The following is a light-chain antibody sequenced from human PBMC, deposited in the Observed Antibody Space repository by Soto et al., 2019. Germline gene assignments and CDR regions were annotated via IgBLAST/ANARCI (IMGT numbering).Light chain of an antibody. Sequence: EIVMTHSPATLSVSPGERATLSCRASQSVSSNLAWYQQKPGQAPRLLIYGASTRATGIPARFSGSGSETELTLAISSLQSEDCAVYYCQQYNNWPPKYTFGQGTKLEIK. CDR1: QSVSSN. CDR3: QQYNNWPPKYT. CDR2: GAS. V-gene: IGKV3-15*01. J-gene: IGKJ2*01.